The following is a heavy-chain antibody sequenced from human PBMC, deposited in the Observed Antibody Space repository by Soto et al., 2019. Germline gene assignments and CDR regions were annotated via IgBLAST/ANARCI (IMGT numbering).Heavy chain of an antibody. CDR1: GFTFSSYS. Sequence: EVQLVESGGGLVQPGGSLRLSCAASGFTFSSYSMNCVRQAPGKGLAGVSYISSSSSTIYYADSVKGRFTISRDNAKDSLYLHRRSLRDEDAAEYYCARGRSIDYWGQGTLVTVSA. CDR2: ISSSSSTI. V-gene: IGHV3-48*02. CDR3: ARGRSIDY. J-gene: IGHJ4*02. D-gene: IGHD3-3*01.